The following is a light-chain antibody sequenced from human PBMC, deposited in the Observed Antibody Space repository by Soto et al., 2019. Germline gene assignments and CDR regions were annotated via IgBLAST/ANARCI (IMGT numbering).Light chain of an antibody. V-gene: IGKV3-15*01. CDR1: QSVGGN. CDR3: QQYNNWPPGT. J-gene: IGKJ1*01. CDR2: DAS. Sequence: EVVMTQSPVTLSVSPGDTATLSCRASQSVGGNVAWYQQRPGQAPRLLIYDASTRATGIPGRFSGSGSGADFTLTISSLQSDDFAVYYCQQYNNWPPGTFGQGTKVDIK.